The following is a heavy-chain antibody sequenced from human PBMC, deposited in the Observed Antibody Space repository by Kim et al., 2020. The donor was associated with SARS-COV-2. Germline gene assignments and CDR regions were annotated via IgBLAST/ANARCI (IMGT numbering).Heavy chain of an antibody. D-gene: IGHD3-3*01. J-gene: IGHJ6*02. CDR1: GYSFTSYW. V-gene: IGHV5-51*01. CDR3: ARLACLRYDFWSGSKKCMGYYYYGMDV. Sequence: GESLKISCKGSGYSFTSYWIGWVRQMPGKGLEWMGIIYPGDSDTRYSPSFQGQVTISADKSISTAYLQWSSLKASDTAMYYCARLACLRYDFWSGSKKCMGYYYYGMDVWGQGTTVTVSS. CDR2: IYPGDSDT.